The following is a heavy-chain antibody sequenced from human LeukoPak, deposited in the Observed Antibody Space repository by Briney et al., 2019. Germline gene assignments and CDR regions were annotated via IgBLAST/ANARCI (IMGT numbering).Heavy chain of an antibody. Sequence: GGSLRLSCAASGFTFSSYEMSWVRQAPGKGLEWVANIKEDGSERYSVDSVEGRFTISRDNAKKSLYLQMNSLRVEDTAVYYCVGEDYNILTGPGQGAFDVWGLGTLVTVSS. J-gene: IGHJ3*01. V-gene: IGHV3-7*01. CDR2: IKEDGSER. D-gene: IGHD3-9*01. CDR1: GFTFSSYE. CDR3: VGEDYNILTGPGQGAFDV.